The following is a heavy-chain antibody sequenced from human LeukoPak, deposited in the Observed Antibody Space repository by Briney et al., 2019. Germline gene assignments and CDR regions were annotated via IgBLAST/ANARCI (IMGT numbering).Heavy chain of an antibody. D-gene: IGHD3-16*02. Sequence: SLKSRVTISVDTSKNQFSLRLSSVTAADTAVYYCARGEMITFGGVIVSASFDYWGLGTLVTVSS. J-gene: IGHJ4*02. V-gene: IGHV4-59*09. CDR3: ARGEMITFGGVIVSASFDY.